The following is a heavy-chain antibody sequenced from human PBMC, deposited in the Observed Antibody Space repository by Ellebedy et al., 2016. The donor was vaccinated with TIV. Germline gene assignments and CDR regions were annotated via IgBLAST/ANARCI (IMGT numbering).Heavy chain of an antibody. CDR2: IYYSGST. CDR1: GGSISSSSYF. CDR3: ARKPGSLLLAWFDP. D-gene: IGHD1-14*01. V-gene: IGHV4-39*01. J-gene: IGHJ5*02. Sequence: SETLSLXXTVSGGSISSSSYFWGWIRQPPGKGLEWIGIIYYSGSTYYNPSLNSRVSISVDTSKNQFSLNLSSVTAADTAVYYCARKPGSLLLAWFDPWGQGTLVTVSS.